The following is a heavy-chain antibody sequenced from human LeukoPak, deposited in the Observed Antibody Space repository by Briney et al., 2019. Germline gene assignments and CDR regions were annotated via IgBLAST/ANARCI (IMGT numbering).Heavy chain of an antibody. V-gene: IGHV3-7*01. Sequence: PGGSLRLSCVASGFAFSSYWMSWARQAPGKGLEWVANMKQDGGEKYYVDSVKGRFTISRDNAKNSLFLQMNSLRVEDTAVYYCARLGGSYYTYWGQGTLVTVSS. D-gene: IGHD1-26*01. CDR2: MKQDGGEK. J-gene: IGHJ4*02. CDR1: GFAFSSYW. CDR3: ARLGGSYYTY.